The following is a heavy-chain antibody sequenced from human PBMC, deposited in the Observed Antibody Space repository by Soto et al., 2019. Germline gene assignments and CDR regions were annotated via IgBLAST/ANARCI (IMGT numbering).Heavy chain of an antibody. D-gene: IGHD3-16*02. V-gene: IGHV3-30-3*01. CDR1: GFTFSSYA. Sequence: QVQLVESGGGVVQPGRSLRLSCAASGFTFSSYAMHWVRQAPGKGLEWVAVISYDGSNKYYADSVKGRFTISIDNSKNTLYLQMNSLRAEDTAVYYCARDHYDYVWGSYRYFDYWGQGTLVTVSS. CDR2: ISYDGSNK. CDR3: ARDHYDYVWGSYRYFDY. J-gene: IGHJ4*02.